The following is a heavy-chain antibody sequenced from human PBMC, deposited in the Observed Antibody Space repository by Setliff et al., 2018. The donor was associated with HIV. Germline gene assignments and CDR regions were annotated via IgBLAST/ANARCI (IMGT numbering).Heavy chain of an antibody. CDR3: ARDPAVASREVAFDI. CDR2: IYNSGNT. Sequence: PSETLSLTCTVSGGSISSGNNYWSWIRQPPGKGLEWIAYIYNSGNTYYNPSLKSRATISVDTSKNQFSLKLNSVTVADTAVYYCARDPAVASREVAFDIWGQGTMVTVSS. V-gene: IGHV4-30-4*08. J-gene: IGHJ3*02. CDR1: GGSISSGNNY. D-gene: IGHD2-21*01.